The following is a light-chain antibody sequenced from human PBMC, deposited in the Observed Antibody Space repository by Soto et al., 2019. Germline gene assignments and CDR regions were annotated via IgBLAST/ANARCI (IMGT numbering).Light chain of an antibody. CDR3: QQYDNSPPT. CDR2: GAS. Sequence: DIVLTQSPGTLSLSPGERATLSCRASQSVNSNYLAWYQQKPGQGPRLLMYGASSRATGIPDRFSGSGSGTDFTLTISRLEPEEFAVYYCQQYDNSPPTFGQGTKVEIK. CDR1: QSVNSNY. V-gene: IGKV3-20*01. J-gene: IGKJ1*01.